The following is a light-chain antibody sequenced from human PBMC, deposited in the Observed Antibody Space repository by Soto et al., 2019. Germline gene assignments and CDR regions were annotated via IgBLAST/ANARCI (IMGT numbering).Light chain of an antibody. CDR3: QEYGSPPRT. Sequence: EIVLTQSPGTLSLSPGERATLSCRASQSVTDTYLAWYQQKPGQAPRLLVYGASTRLTGIPDRFSGSGSGTEFTLTVSRLEPEDFAVYYCQEYGSPPRTFGQGTKLEIK. CDR1: QSVTDTY. CDR2: GAS. V-gene: IGKV3-20*01. J-gene: IGKJ2*01.